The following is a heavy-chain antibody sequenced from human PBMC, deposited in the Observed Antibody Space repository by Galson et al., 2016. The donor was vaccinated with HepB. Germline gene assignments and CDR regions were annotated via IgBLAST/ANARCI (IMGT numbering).Heavy chain of an antibody. CDR3: ARELSHAGKYYVDY. CDR2: IHRGGEA. D-gene: IGHD3-10*01. CDR1: GFIVSNNY. J-gene: IGHJ4*02. Sequence: SLRLSCAASGFIVSNNYMNWVRQAPGKGLEWVAVIHRGGEANYADSVKGRFTISRDNSKNTLYLQMKSLRAEDTAVYYCARELSHAGKYYVDYWGQGTLVGVSA. V-gene: IGHV3-53*01.